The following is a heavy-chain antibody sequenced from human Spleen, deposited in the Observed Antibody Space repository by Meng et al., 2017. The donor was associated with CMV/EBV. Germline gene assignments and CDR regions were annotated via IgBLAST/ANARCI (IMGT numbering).Heavy chain of an antibody. V-gene: IGHV4-39*07. CDR1: GGSISSSSYY. CDR3: ARSPIDFWSGLCWFDS. D-gene: IGHD3-3*01. Sequence: SETLSLTCTVSGGSISSSSYYWGWIRQPPGKGLEWIGNIYYSGSTNYNPSLKSRVTISVDTSKKQFSLRLSSVTAADTAVYYCARSPIDFWSGLCWFDSWGQGTLVTVSS. J-gene: IGHJ5*01. CDR2: IYYSGST.